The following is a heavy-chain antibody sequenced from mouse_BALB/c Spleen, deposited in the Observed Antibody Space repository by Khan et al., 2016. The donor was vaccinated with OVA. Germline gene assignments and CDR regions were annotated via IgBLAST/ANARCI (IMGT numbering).Heavy chain of an antibody. CDR2: ISPGSGDT. D-gene: IGHD1-2*01. Sequence: QVQLQQSGAELARPGASVKLSCTASGYTFTDYYINWVKPRTGQGLEWIGEISPGSGDTYYNERFMGKATLTADKSSSPAYMQLSSLTSEAAAVYFCARRNYFGYTFAYWGQGTLVTVSA. CDR1: GYTFTDYY. J-gene: IGHJ3*01. CDR3: ARRNYFGYTFAY. V-gene: IGHV1-77*01.